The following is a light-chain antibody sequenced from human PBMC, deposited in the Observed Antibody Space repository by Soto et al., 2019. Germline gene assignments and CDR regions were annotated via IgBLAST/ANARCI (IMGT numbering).Light chain of an antibody. V-gene: IGKV3-15*01. Sequence: EVVLTQSPATLSLSPGERATLSCRASQSVSSNLAWYQQKPGQAPRLLIYGASTRATGIPARFSGSGSGTEFTLTISSLQPEDFATYYCLQDYSYPRTFGGGTKVDIK. J-gene: IGKJ4*01. CDR1: QSVSSN. CDR3: LQDYSYPRT. CDR2: GAS.